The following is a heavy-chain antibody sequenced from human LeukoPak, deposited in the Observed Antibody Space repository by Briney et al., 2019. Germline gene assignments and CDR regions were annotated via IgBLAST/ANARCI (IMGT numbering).Heavy chain of an antibody. Sequence: SVKVSCKASGGTFSSYAISWVRQAPGQGLGWMGGIIPIFGTPNYAQKFQGRVTITADESTSTAYMELSSLRSEDTAVYYCARGSAYCSGGSCYQYFDYWGQGTLVTVSS. D-gene: IGHD2-15*01. CDR1: GGTFSSYA. J-gene: IGHJ4*02. CDR3: ARGSAYCSGGSCYQYFDY. CDR2: IIPIFGTP. V-gene: IGHV1-69*01.